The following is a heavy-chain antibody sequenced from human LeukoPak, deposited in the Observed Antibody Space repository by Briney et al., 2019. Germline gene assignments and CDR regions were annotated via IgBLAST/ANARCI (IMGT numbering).Heavy chain of an antibody. J-gene: IGHJ4*02. D-gene: IGHD6-13*01. CDR3: AKDKISKSTAAEGFDY. CDR1: GLTFDDYA. CDR2: ISEDGGRR. Sequence: GGSLRLSCAASGLTFDDYAIHWVRQAPGKGLEWVSLISEDGGRRYYADPVKGRFTISRDNSKNSLYLQMNSLRTEDTALYYCAKDKISKSTAAEGFDYWGQGTLVTVSS. V-gene: IGHV3-43*02.